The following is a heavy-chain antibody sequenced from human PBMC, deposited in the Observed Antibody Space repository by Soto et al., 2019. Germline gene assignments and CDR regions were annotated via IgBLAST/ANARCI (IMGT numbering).Heavy chain of an antibody. CDR2: IYYSGST. CDR3: ARLGDLTTFDL. D-gene: IGHD3-16*01. Sequence: QLQESGPGLAKPSQTLSLTCSVSGGSINSASNSWNWIRQHPGKGLEWIGNIYYSGSTRYNPSLKSRLSMSVDTSKNQFSLMLTSLTAADTALYYCARLGDLTTFDLWGQGTLVTISS. V-gene: IGHV4-31*03. J-gene: IGHJ4*02. CDR1: GGSINSASNS.